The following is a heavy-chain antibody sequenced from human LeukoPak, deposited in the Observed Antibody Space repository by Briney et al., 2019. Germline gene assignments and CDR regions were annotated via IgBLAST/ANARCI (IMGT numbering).Heavy chain of an antibody. Sequence: GGSLRLSCTASGFAFSSYAVSWVRQAPGVGLEWVSAIDGGGGRTWHADSVRGRFTISRDNSKNTLFMQMNSLRAEDTAVYYCAKVEYSSWSRGGYFDYWGQGTLVTVSP. J-gene: IGHJ4*02. CDR1: GFAFSSYA. CDR3: AKVEYSSWSRGGYFDY. V-gene: IGHV3-23*01. D-gene: IGHD6-6*01. CDR2: IDGGGGRT.